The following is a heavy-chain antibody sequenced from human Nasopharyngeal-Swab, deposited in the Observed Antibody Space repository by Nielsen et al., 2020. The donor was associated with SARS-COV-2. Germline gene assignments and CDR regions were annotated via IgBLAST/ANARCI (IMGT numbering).Heavy chain of an antibody. V-gene: IGHV4-39*01. CDR3: AKHPDGRWFGELSYYYYGLDV. D-gene: IGHD3-10*01. CDR2: IYYRGST. J-gene: IGHJ6*02. Sequence: WILQPPGQGLEWIASIYYRGSTYYNPSLESRLTISVDTSKNHFSLKLTSLTAADTAVYYCAKHPDGRWFGELSYYYYGLDVWGQGTTVTVSS.